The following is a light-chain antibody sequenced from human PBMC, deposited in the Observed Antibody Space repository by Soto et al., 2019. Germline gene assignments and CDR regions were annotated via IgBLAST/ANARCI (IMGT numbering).Light chain of an antibody. J-gene: IGKJ1*01. CDR2: DAS. CDR1: QDINIY. V-gene: IGKV1-5*01. CDR3: QQYNSYSVT. Sequence: DIQMTQSPSSLFASVGDRVTIKCQATQDINIYLNWYQQKPGKAPKLLIYDASSLESGVPSRLSGSGSGTELTITISSLQPDDFETYYCQQYNSYSVTFGQGTKVDIK.